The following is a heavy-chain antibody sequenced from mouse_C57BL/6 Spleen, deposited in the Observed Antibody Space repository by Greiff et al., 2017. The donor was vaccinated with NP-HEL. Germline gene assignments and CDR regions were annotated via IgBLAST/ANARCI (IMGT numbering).Heavy chain of an antibody. D-gene: IGHD1-1*01. CDR3: ARPGSSYVYYAMDY. CDR2: ISSGSSTI. Sequence: EVMLVESGGGLVKPGGSLKLSCAASGFTFSDYGMHWVRQAPEKGLEWVAYISSGSSTIYYADTVKGRFTISRDNAKNTLFLQMTSLRSEDTAMYYCARPGSSYVYYAMDYWGQGTSVTVSS. V-gene: IGHV5-17*01. CDR1: GFTFSDYG. J-gene: IGHJ4*01.